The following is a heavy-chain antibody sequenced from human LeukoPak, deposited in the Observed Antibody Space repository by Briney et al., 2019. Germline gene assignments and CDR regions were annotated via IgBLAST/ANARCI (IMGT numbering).Heavy chain of an antibody. V-gene: IGHV4-59*01. CDR1: GGSISSYY. CDR3: ARLTNWGDINWFDP. J-gene: IGHJ5*02. CDR2: IYYSGST. Sequence: SSETLSLTCTVSGGSISSYYWSWIRRPPGKGLEWIGYIYYSGSTNYNPSLKSRVTISVDTSKNQFSLELSSVTAADTAVYYCARLTNWGDINWFDPWGQGTLVTVSS. D-gene: IGHD7-27*01.